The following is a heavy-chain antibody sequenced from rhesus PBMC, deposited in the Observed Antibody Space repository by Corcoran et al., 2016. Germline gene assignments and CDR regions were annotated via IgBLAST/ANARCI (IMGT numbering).Heavy chain of an antibody. CDR1: GGSLSSSY. V-gene: IGHV4-169*02. Sequence: QLQLQESGPGLVKPSETLAVTCAVSGGSLSSSYWSWIRQALGNGREWIGYLDGSGSSTNYKPALMSRATLAADTAKNQLYLKLSSVTAADTAVYDWASVVYASWYFDRWGPGTPITISS. D-gene: IGHD2-39*01. J-gene: IGHJ2*01. CDR3: ASVVYASWYFDR. CDR2: LDGSGSST.